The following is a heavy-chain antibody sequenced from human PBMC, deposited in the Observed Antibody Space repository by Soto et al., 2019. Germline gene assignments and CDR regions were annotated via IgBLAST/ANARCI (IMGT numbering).Heavy chain of an antibody. D-gene: IGHD2-21*01. CDR1: GFSLGADGVG. J-gene: IGHJ3*01. V-gene: IGHV2-5*02. CDR3: AHAYGGTSWPNDAFDV. Sequence: QITLKESGPTLVKPTQTLTLTCTFSGFSLGADGVGVGWIRQPPGKALEWLALIYWDDDQRYSPSLKTRLTITKDTSKNPVVLTMTNMDPVDTATYYCAHAYGGTSWPNDAFDVWGQGTVVTVSS. CDR2: IYWDDDQ.